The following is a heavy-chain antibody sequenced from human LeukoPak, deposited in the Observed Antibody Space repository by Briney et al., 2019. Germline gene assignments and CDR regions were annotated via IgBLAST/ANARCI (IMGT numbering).Heavy chain of an antibody. D-gene: IGHD5-18*01. V-gene: IGHV3-23*01. CDR2: ISGSGGST. CDR3: AKDPDTPYYYYYMDV. CDR1: GFTFSSYG. J-gene: IGHJ6*03. Sequence: PGGSLRLSCAASGFTFSSYGMSWVRQAPGKGLEWVSAISGSGGSTYYADSVKGRFTISRDNSKNTLYLQMNSLRAEDTAVYYCAKDPDTPYYYYYMDVWGKGTTVTISS.